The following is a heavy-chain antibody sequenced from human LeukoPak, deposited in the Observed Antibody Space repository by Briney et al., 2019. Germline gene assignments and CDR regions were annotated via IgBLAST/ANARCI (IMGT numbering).Heavy chain of an antibody. CDR1: GGSISSSNW. V-gene: IGHV4-4*02. Sequence: SETLPLTCAVSGGSISSSNWWSWVRQPPGKGLEWIGEIYHSGSTNYNPSLKSRVTISLDKSKNQFSLKLSSVTAADTAVYYCASVSSHDAFDIWGQGTMVTVSS. CDR2: IYHSGST. CDR3: ASVSSHDAFDI. J-gene: IGHJ3*02.